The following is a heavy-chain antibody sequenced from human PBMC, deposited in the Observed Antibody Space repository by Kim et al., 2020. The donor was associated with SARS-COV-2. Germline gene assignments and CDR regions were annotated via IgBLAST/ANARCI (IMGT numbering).Heavy chain of an antibody. V-gene: IGHV3-66*01. CDR2: T. Sequence: TYYTASVKGRFTISRDNSRIILFLQMSSLRAEDTAVYFCARESGPGGFDIWGQGTMVIVSS. CDR3: ARESGPGGFDI. J-gene: IGHJ3*02. D-gene: IGHD3-10*01.